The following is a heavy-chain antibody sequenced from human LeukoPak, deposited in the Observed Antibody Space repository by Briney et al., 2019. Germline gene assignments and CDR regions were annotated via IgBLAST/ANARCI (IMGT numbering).Heavy chain of an antibody. CDR1: GGSISPYY. CDR2: IYYSGTT. Sequence: SETLFLTCSVSGGSISPYYWSWIRQPPGKGLEWIGYIYYSGTTNYNPSLKSRVTISVDTSKNQFSLKLSSVTAADTAVYYCARDRGSAGGFDYWGQGTLVTVSS. CDR3: ARDRGSAGGFDY. V-gene: IGHV4-59*01. D-gene: IGHD2-15*01. J-gene: IGHJ4*02.